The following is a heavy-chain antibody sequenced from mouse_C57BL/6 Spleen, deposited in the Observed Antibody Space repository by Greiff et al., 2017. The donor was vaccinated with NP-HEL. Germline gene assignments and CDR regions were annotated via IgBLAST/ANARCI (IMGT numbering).Heavy chain of an antibody. CDR2: INPSNGGT. CDR1: GYTFTSYW. CDR3: ARSVTTVVGDYAMDD. D-gene: IGHD1-1*01. J-gene: IGHJ4*01. Sequence: QVQLQQPGTELVKPGASVKLSCKASGYTFTSYWMHWVKQRPGQGLEWIGNINPSNGGTNYNEKFKSKATLTVDKSSSTAYMQLSSLTSEDSAVYYCARSVTTVVGDYAMDDWGQGTSVTVSS. V-gene: IGHV1-53*01.